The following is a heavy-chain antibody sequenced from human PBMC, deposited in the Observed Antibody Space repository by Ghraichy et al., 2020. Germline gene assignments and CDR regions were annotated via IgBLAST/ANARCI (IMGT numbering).Heavy chain of an antibody. Sequence: SVTVSCKVSGYTLTELSMYWVRQAPGKGLEWMGGFDPEDGETIYAQKFQGRVTMTEDTSTDTAYMELSSLRSEDTAVYYCATGKQWLVRYGMDVWGQGTTVTVSS. V-gene: IGHV1-24*01. CDR2: FDPEDGET. CDR3: ATGKQWLVRYGMDV. D-gene: IGHD6-19*01. CDR1: GYTLTELS. J-gene: IGHJ6*02.